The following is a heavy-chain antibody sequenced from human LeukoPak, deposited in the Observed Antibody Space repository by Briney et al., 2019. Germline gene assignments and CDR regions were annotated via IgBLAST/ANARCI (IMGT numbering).Heavy chain of an antibody. Sequence: GGSLRLSCAPSGFTFSSYSMHWVRQAPGKGLEWVSSISSSSSYIYYADSMKGRFTISRDNAKNSLSLQMNSLRAEDTAVYYCIRIAAAGTKDYYGMDVWGQGTTVTVSS. CDR3: IRIAAAGTKDYYGMDV. D-gene: IGHD6-13*01. V-gene: IGHV3-21*01. J-gene: IGHJ6*02. CDR2: ISSSSSYI. CDR1: GFTFSSYS.